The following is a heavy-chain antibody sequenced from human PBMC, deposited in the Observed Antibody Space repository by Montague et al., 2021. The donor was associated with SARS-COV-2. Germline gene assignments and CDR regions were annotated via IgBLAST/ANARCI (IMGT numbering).Heavy chain of an antibody. CDR2: KFHSGST. CDR1: NYSVSSGYY. Sequence: SETLSLTCTVSNYSVSSGYYRGWIRQFPGKGLEWIGFKFHSGSTYYNPSLQSRVIASVDTSKNQVSLKLRSVSAADTAVYYCARGVVGPTVLFLEYWGQGILVAVSS. J-gene: IGHJ4*02. D-gene: IGHD1-26*01. CDR3: ARGVVGPTVLFLEY. V-gene: IGHV4-38-2*02.